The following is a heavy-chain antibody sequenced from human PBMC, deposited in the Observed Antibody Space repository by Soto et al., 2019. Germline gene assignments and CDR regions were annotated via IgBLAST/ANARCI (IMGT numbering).Heavy chain of an antibody. Sequence: PSETLSLTCTVSGGSISSSSYYWGWIRQPPGKGLEWIGSIYYSGSTYYNTSLKSRVTISVDTSKNQFSLKLSSVTAADTAVYYCAGEKLRFLEWLPAGYYYYDMDVWGQGTTVTVSS. D-gene: IGHD3-3*01. CDR3: AGEKLRFLEWLPAGYYYYDMDV. CDR1: GGSISSSSYY. V-gene: IGHV4-39*02. J-gene: IGHJ6*02. CDR2: IYYSGST.